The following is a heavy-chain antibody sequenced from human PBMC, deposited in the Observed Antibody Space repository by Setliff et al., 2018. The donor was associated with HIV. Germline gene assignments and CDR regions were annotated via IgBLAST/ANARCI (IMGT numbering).Heavy chain of an antibody. CDR2: INQERTT. V-gene: IGHV4-34*01. CDR3: VGIYADYSYYLDV. D-gene: IGHD4-17*01. Sequence: SETLSLTCAVYRGSFSHYYWTWIRQSPGKGLEWIAEINQERTTFYNPSLQSRVTILIDPSKNQFSLRLSSVTAADTAIYYCVGIYADYSYYLDVWGKGTTVTVSS. CDR1: RGSFSHYY. J-gene: IGHJ6*03.